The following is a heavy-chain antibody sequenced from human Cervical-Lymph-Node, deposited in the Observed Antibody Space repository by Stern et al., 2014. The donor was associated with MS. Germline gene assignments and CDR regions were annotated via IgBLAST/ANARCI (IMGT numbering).Heavy chain of an antibody. CDR3: ARDNFEYSTESFDY. CDR2: ISSSSSYI. CDR1: GFTFSSYS. Sequence: VQLVESGGGLVKPGGSLRLSCAASGFTFSSYSMNWVRQAPGKGLEWVLSISSSSSYIYYADSVKGRFTISRDNAKNSLYLQMNSLRAEDTAVYYCARDNFEYSTESFDYWGQGTLVTVSS. V-gene: IGHV3-21*01. J-gene: IGHJ4*02. D-gene: IGHD6-6*01.